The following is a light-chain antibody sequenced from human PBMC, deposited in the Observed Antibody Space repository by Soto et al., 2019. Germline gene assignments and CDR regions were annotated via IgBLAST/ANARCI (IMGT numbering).Light chain of an antibody. V-gene: IGKV3D-15*01. J-gene: IGKJ5*01. CDR3: QQRHMWPIT. Sequence: EIVITQSPAALSVSPGEKATLSCRASQSVSINLAWYQQKPGQAPRLLIYGASSRATGIPDRFSGSGSGTDFTLTISSLEPEDSAVYYCQQRHMWPITFGQGTRLEIK. CDR2: GAS. CDR1: QSVSIN.